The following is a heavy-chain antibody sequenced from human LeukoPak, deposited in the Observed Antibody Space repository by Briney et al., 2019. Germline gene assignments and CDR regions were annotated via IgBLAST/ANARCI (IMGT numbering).Heavy chain of an antibody. J-gene: IGHJ4*02. CDR3: ARAYDYDILTGYYTRGDNFDY. D-gene: IGHD3-9*01. CDR2: ISNSAET. V-gene: IGHV3-53*01. CDR1: GFTVSSNS. Sequence: GGSLRLSCTVSGFTVSSNSMSWVRQAPGKGLEWVSFISNSAETHYSDSVKGRFSISRDSSKNTLYLQMNSLRAEDTAVYYCARAYDYDILTGYYTRGDNFDYWGQGTLVTVSS.